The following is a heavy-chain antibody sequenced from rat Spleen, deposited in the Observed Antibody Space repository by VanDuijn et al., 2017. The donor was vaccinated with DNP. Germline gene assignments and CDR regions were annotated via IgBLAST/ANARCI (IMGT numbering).Heavy chain of an antibody. CDR3: ATGYYGYYFDY. CDR1: GFTFSDYN. CDR2: IIYDGSRT. V-gene: IGHV5S10*01. Sequence: EVQLVESGGGLVDPGRSMKLSCAASGFTFSDYNMAWVRQAPKKGLEWVATIIYDGSRTYYRDSVKGRFTISRDNAKSTLYLQMDSLRSEETATYYCATGYYGYYFDYWGQGVMVTVSS. D-gene: IGHD1-6*01. J-gene: IGHJ2*01.